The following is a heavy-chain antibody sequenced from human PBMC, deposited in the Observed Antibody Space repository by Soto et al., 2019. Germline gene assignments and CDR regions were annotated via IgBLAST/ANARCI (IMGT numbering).Heavy chain of an antibody. Sequence: GGSLRLSCAGSGFSFSDYAIHWVRQASGKGLEWVGRIKNKANNYATASAASLKGRFTVSRDDSRNTAYLQMNSLETDDTAVYYCTRLSEGAYYHYGMNVWGQGTTVTVSS. V-gene: IGHV3-73*01. CDR1: GFSFSDYA. J-gene: IGHJ6*02. D-gene: IGHD1-26*01. CDR3: TRLSEGAYYHYGMNV. CDR2: IKNKANNYAT.